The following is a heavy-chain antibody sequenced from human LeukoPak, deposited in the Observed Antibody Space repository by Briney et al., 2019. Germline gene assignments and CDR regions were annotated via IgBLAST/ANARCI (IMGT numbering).Heavy chain of an antibody. J-gene: IGHJ4*02. V-gene: IGHV1-18*01. CDR1: GYTFTSYG. D-gene: IGHD3-10*01. Sequence: ASVKVSCKASGYTFTSYGISWVRQAPGQGLEWMGWISAYNGNTNYAQKLQGRVTMTTDTSTSTAYMELRSLRSDDTAVYYCARDLYGSGSYYGGYFDYWGQGTLVTVSS. CDR2: ISAYNGNT. CDR3: ARDLYGSGSYYGGYFDY.